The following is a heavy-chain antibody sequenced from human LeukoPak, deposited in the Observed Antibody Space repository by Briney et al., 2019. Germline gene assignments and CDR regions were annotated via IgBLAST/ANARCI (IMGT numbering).Heavy chain of an antibody. Sequence: ASVKVSCKASGYTFTSYDINWVRQATGQGLEWMGWMNPNSGNTGYAQKFQGRVTMTRNTSKSTAYMELSSLRSEDTAVYYCARYGFSSSWQGGWHAFDIWGQGTMVTVSS. CDR2: MNPNSGNT. CDR3: ARYGFSSSWQGGWHAFDI. D-gene: IGHD6-13*01. CDR1: GYTFTSYD. J-gene: IGHJ3*02. V-gene: IGHV1-8*01.